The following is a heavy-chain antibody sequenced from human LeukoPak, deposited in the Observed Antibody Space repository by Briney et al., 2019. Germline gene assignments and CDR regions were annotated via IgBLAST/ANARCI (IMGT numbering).Heavy chain of an antibody. CDR1: GFTFSGSA. Sequence: GGSLRLSCAASGFTFSGSAMHWVRQASGKGLEWVGRIRSKANSYATAYAASVKGRFTISRDDSKNTTYLQMNSLKTEDTAVYYCARASRSSGANHVVLDYWGQGTLVTVSS. CDR2: IRSKANSYAT. V-gene: IGHV3-73*01. J-gene: IGHJ4*02. CDR3: ARASRSSGANHVVLDY. D-gene: IGHD6-6*01.